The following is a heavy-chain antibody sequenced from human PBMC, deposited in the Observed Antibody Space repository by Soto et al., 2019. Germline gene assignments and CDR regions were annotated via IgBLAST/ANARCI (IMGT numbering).Heavy chain of an antibody. J-gene: IGHJ4*02. CDR1: GYTFTGYY. CDR2: INPNSGGT. CDR3: ARGGPLGFWSGHRGYFDY. Sequence: ASVKVSCKASGYTFTGYYMHWVRQAPGQGLEWMGWINPNSGGTNYAQKFQGWVTMTRDTSISTAYMELSRLRSDDTAVYYCARGGPLGFWSGHRGYFDYWGQGTLVTVSS. V-gene: IGHV1-2*04. D-gene: IGHD3-3*01.